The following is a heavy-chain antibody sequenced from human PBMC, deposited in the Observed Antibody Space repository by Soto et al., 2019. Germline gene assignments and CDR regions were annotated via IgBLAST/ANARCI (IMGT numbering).Heavy chain of an antibody. CDR3: AKGTYDILTGYYFFDP. Sequence: EVQLVESGGGLVQPGRFLRLSCAASGFTFDDYAMHWVRQAPGKGLEWVSGISWNSGSIGYADSVKGRFTISRDNAKNSLYLQMNSLRAEDTALYFCAKGTYDILTGYYFFDPWGQGTLVTVSS. D-gene: IGHD3-9*01. V-gene: IGHV3-9*01. J-gene: IGHJ5*02. CDR2: ISWNSGSI. CDR1: GFTFDDYA.